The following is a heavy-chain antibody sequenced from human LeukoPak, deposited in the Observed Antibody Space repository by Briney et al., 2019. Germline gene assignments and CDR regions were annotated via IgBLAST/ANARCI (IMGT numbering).Heavy chain of an antibody. J-gene: IGHJ4*02. CDR2: ISGSGGRT. CDR1: GFTFSSYA. Sequence: GGSLRLSCAASGFTFSSYAMSWVRQAPGKGLEWVSAISGSGGRTYYADSVKGRFTISRDNSKNTLYLQMNSLRAEDTAVYYCAKDSEYCSSTSCYAGDYWGQGTLVTVSS. V-gene: IGHV3-23*01. D-gene: IGHD2-2*01. CDR3: AKDSEYCSSTSCYAGDY.